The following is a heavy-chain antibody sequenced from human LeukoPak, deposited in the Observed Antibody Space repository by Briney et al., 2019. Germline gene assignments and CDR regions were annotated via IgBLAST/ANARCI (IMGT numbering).Heavy chain of an antibody. CDR2: IIPIFGTA. V-gene: IGHV1-69*13. D-gene: IGHD2-15*01. Sequence: SVKVSCKASVGTFSSYAISWVRQAPGQGLEWMGGIIPIFGTANYAQKFQGRVTITADESTSTAYMELSSLRSEDTAVYYCARDSEVVVAATPGDYYYYGMDVWGQGTTVTVSS. CDR3: ARDSEVVVAATPGDYYYYGMDV. CDR1: VGTFSSYA. J-gene: IGHJ6*02.